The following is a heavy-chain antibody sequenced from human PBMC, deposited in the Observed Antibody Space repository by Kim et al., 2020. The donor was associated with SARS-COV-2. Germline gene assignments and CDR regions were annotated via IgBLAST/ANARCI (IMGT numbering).Heavy chain of an antibody. J-gene: IGHJ4*02. Sequence: ASVKVSCKASGYTFTTYDVSWVRQAPGRGLEWMGWISVYNGNTNYVQNLQGRVTMTADTSTSTAYMELRSLRSDDTAVYYCARVRSGWFLGYFYCWGQGT. D-gene: IGHD6-19*01. CDR3: ARVRSGWFLGYFYC. CDR1: GYTFTTYD. V-gene: IGHV1-18*01. CDR2: ISVYNGNT.